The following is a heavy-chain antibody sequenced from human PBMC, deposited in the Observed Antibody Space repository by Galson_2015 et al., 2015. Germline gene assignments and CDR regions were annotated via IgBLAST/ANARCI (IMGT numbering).Heavy chain of an antibody. CDR2: IRQDGSEK. CDR3: ARVGGGTIFGVNRWYLDL. D-gene: IGHD3-3*01. Sequence: SLRLSCAASGFTLSSYWMSWVRQAPGKGLEWVANIRQDGSEKYYVDSVKGRFTISRDNAKNSLYLQMNSLRAEDTAVYYCARVGGGTIFGVNRWYLDLWGRGTLVSVSP. V-gene: IGHV3-7*03. CDR1: GFTLSSYW. J-gene: IGHJ2*01.